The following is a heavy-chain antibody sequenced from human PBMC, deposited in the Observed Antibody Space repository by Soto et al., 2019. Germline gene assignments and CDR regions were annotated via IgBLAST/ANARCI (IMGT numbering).Heavy chain of an antibody. J-gene: IGHJ4*02. Sequence: SETLSLTCTVSGGSISSYYWSWIRQPPGKGLEWIGYIYYSGSTNYNPSLKSRVTISVDTSKNQFSLKLSSVTAADTAVYYCARLERRFGEGTLDYWGQGTLVTVSS. CDR3: ARLERRFGEGTLDY. CDR1: GGSISSYY. D-gene: IGHD3-10*01. V-gene: IGHV4-59*08. CDR2: IYYSGST.